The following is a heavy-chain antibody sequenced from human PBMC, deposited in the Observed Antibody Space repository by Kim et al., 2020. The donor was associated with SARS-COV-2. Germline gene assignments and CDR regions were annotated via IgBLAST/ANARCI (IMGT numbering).Heavy chain of an antibody. J-gene: IGHJ4*02. CDR2: IRTKARNYAT. D-gene: IGHD2-15*01. V-gene: IGHV3-73*01. CDR1: GFVFSDSG. CDR3: TRQGSGVDKDFDY. Sequence: GGSLRLSCAASGFVFSDSGMHWVRQASGTGLEWVGRIRTKARNYATGYAASVKGRFSISRDGSKNTAYLQMSGLKTEDTAVYYCTRQGSGVDKDFDYWGQGTPLTVPS.